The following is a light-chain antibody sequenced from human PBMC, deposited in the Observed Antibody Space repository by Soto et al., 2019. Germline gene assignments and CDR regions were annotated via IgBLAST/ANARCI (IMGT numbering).Light chain of an antibody. CDR3: QQHRLCPPLT. J-gene: IGKJ4*01. CDR2: AAS. V-gene: IGKV3-11*01. CDR1: QSVSSY. Sequence: EIVLTQSPATLSLSPGDRATLSCRASQSVSSYLAWYQQKPGQAPRLLTYAASNRATGIPARFSGSGSGTDFDLTITSLEPEHVAVSYCQQHRLCPPLTFGGGTKVEIK.